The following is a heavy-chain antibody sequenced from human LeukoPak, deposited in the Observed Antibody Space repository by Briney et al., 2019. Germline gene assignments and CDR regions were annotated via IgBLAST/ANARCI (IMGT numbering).Heavy chain of an antibody. CDR3: ARETLWSSGWYWFDP. CDR2: IIPIFGTA. D-gene: IGHD6-19*01. J-gene: IGHJ5*02. V-gene: IGHV1-69*06. Sequence: ASVKVSCKASGDTFSSYAISWVRQAPGQGLEWMGGIIPIFGTANYAQKFQGRVTITADKSTSTAYMELSSLRSEDTAVYYCARETLWSSGWYWFDPWGQGTLVTVSS. CDR1: GDTFSSYA.